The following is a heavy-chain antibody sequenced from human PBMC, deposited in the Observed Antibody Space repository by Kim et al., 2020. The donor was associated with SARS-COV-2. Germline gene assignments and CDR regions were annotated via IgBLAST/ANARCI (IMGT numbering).Heavy chain of an antibody. CDR3: ARDRLDSSGYTPRKCMDY. CDR2: ISAYNGNT. CDR1: GYTFTSYG. V-gene: IGHV1-18*01. J-gene: IGHJ4*02. Sequence: ASVKVSCKASGYTFTSYGISWVRQAPGQGLEWMGWISAYNGNTNYAQKLQGRVTMTTDTSTSTAYMELRSLRSDDTAVYYCARDRLDSSGYTPRKCMDYWGQGTLVTVSS. D-gene: IGHD3-22*01.